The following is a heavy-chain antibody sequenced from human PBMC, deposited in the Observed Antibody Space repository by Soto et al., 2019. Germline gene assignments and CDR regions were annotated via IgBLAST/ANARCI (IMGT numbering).Heavy chain of an antibody. CDR3: WCVLRWSSLGYDYYVMDV. J-gene: IGHJ6*02. CDR2: ISSSGSTI. Sequence: PGGSLRLSCAASGFTFSDYYMSWIRQAPGKGLEWVSYISSSGSTIYYADSVKGRFTISRDNAKNSLYLQMNSLRAEDTAVYYCWCVLRWSSLGYDYYVMDVWGQGTTDTVSS. D-gene: IGHD6-13*01. CDR1: GFTFSDYY. V-gene: IGHV3-11*01.